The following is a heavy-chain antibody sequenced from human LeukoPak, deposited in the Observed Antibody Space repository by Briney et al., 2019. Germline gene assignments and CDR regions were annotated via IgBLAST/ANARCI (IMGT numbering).Heavy chain of an antibody. CDR2: IYSGGST. CDR3: AKEGSAIAAAA. CDR1: GGSFSGYY. Sequence: ETLSLTCAVYGGSFSGYYWSWVRQAPGKGLEWVSVIYSGGSTYYADSVKGRFTISRDNSKNTLYLQMNSLRAEDTAVYYCAKEGSAIAAAAWGQGTLVTVSS. J-gene: IGHJ5*02. V-gene: IGHV3-53*01. D-gene: IGHD6-13*01.